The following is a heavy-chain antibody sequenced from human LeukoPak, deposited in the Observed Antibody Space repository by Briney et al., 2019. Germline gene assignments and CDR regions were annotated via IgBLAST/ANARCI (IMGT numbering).Heavy chain of an antibody. CDR3: ARDILWFGEFSPNNWFDP. V-gene: IGHV1-18*04. Sequence: ASVKVSCKASGYTFTGYYLHWVRQAPGQGLEWMGWISAYNGNTNYAQKLQGRVTMTTDTSTSTAYMELRSLRSDDTAVYYCARDILWFGEFSPNNWFDPWGQGTLVTVSS. J-gene: IGHJ5*02. CDR2: ISAYNGNT. CDR1: GYTFTGYY. D-gene: IGHD3-10*01.